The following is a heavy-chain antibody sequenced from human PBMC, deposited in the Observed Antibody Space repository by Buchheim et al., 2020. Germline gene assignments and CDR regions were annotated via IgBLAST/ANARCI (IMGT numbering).Heavy chain of an antibody. CDR1: GFTFNIFG. CDR3: AKDLSQRIYYCYCGIDV. D-gene: IGHD2/OR15-2a*01. V-gene: IGHV3-30*02. CDR2: IRFDACKT. J-gene: IGHJ6*02. Sequence: QVQLVESGGGVVQPGRSLRLSCAASGFTFNIFGMHWVRQAPGKGLEWVAFIRFDACKTAYADSVKGRFTISRDNSKNKLNLEMNSLRAEDTAVYYCAKDLSQRIYYCYCGIDVWDQGTT.